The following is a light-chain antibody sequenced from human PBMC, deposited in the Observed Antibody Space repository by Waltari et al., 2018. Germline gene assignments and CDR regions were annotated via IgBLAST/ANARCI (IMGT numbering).Light chain of an antibody. J-gene: IGLJ2*01. CDR1: ILRKYY. CDR2: NTN. CDR3: NSRGTSPNHLV. Sequence: SDLTQDPAVSVALGQTVTISCQGDILRKYYESWYQQKSGKAPVLVLYNTNHRPSGIPDRISGSSSGDTATRTITGAQAEDEGDYYSNSRGTSPNHLVIGGGTKLTVL. V-gene: IGLV3-19*01.